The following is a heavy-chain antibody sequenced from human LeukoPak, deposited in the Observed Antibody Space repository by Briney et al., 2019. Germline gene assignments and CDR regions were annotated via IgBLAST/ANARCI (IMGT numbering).Heavy chain of an antibody. J-gene: IGHJ3*02. CDR3: ARIDYSDYENDAFDI. V-gene: IGHV4-34*01. CDR1: GGSFSGYY. Sequence: SETLSLTCAAYGGSFSGYYWSWIRQPPGKGLEWIGEISHSGSTDYNPSLKSRVTISADTSKNQFSLKLSSVTAADTAVYYCARIDYSDYENDAFDIWGQGTMVTVSS. CDR2: ISHSGST. D-gene: IGHD4-11*01.